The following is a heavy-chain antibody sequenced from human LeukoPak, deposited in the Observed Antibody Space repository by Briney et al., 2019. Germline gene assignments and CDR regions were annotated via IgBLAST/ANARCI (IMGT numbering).Heavy chain of an antibody. CDR3: ALVASPIDY. V-gene: IGHV1-8*02. CDR2: MNPNSGNT. J-gene: IGHJ4*02. Sequence: GSSVKVSCKASGGTFSSYAINWVRQATGQGLEWMGWMNPNSGNTGYAQKFQGRVTMTRNTSISTAYMELSSLRSEDTAVYYCALVASPIDYWGQGTLVTVSS. CDR1: GGTFSSYA. D-gene: IGHD5-12*01.